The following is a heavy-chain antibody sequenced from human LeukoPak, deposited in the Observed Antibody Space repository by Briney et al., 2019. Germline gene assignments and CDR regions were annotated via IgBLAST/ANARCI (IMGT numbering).Heavy chain of an antibody. J-gene: IGHJ4*02. CDR2: INHSGST. CDR3: ARIYYDFWSGYYTPRYFDY. V-gene: IGHV4-34*01. CDR1: GGSFSGYY. Sequence: PSETLSLTCAVYGGSFSGYYWSWLRQPPGKGLEWIGEINHSGSTNYNPSLKSRVTISVDTSKNQFSLKLSSVTAADTAVYYCARIYYDFWSGYYTPRYFDYWGQGTLVTVSS. D-gene: IGHD3-3*01.